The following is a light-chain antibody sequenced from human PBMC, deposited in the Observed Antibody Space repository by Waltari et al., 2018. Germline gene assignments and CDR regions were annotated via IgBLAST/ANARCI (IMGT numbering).Light chain of an antibody. V-gene: IGLV3-9*01. CDR3: QVWDSNTAV. J-gene: IGLJ2*01. CDR2: RDS. Sequence: SYELTQPLSVSVALGQTARMTCGGNNIGSKNVHWYQQNPGQAPVLVIYRDSNRPSGIPERFSGSNSGNTATLTISRAQAGDEADFYCQVWDSNTAVFGGGTKLTVL. CDR1: NIGSKN.